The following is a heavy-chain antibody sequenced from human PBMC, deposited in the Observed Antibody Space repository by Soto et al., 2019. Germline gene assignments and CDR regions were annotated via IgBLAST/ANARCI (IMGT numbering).Heavy chain of an antibody. CDR3: ARVGYCTNGVCYTKSAFDI. V-gene: IGHV4-34*01. J-gene: IGHJ3*02. CDR2: INHSGST. Sequence: SETLSLTCAVYGGSFSGYYWRWIRQPPGKGLEWIGEINHSGSTNYNPSLKSRVTISVDTTKNQFSLKLSSVTAADTAVYYCARVGYCTNGVCYTKSAFDIWGQGTMVTVSS. CDR1: GGSFSGYY. D-gene: IGHD2-8*01.